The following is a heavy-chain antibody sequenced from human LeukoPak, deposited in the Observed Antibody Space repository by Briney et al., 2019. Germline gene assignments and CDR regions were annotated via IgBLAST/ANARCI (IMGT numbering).Heavy chain of an antibody. CDR1: GGSISSYY. J-gene: IGHJ4*02. CDR2: IYNSGST. V-gene: IGHV4-4*08. CDR3: ARYVYGSGKYYFDY. D-gene: IGHD3-10*01. Sequence: SETLSLTCTVSGGSISSYYWSWIRQPPGKGLEWIGYIYNSGSTNYNPSLKSRVTISVDTSENQFSLKLSSVTAADTAVYYCARYVYGSGKYYFDYWGQGTLVTVSS.